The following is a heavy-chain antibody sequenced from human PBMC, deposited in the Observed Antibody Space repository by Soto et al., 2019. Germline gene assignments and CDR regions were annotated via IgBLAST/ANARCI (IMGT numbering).Heavy chain of an antibody. Sequence: SETLSLTCTVSGGSISSYYWSWIRQPPGKGLEWIGYIYYSGSTNYNPSLKSRVTISVDTSKNQFSLKLSSVTAADTAVYYCASFNKRGYNWNDEHNYAFDIWGQGTMVTVSS. CDR1: GGSISSYY. V-gene: IGHV4-59*01. CDR3: ASFNKRGYNWNDEHNYAFDI. CDR2: IYYSGST. J-gene: IGHJ3*02. D-gene: IGHD1-20*01.